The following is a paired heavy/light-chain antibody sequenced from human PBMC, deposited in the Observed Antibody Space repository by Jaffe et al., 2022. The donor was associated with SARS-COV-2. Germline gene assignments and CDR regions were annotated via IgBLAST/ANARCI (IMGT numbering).Heavy chain of an antibody. Sequence: EVQLVESGGGLVQPGGSLRLSCAASGFTFSRHWMLWVRQAPGKGLVWVSLINTDGSSTDYADSVKGRFTISRDNARNTLYLQMNSLRAEDTAVYYCARDMSWLQSDYWGQGTLVTVSS. CDR2: INTDGSST. J-gene: IGHJ4*02. D-gene: IGHD5-12*01. CDR1: GFTFSRHW. CDR3: ARDMSWLQSDY. V-gene: IGHV3-74*01.
Light chain of an antibody. CDR1: QSVSSY. V-gene: IGKV3-11*01. CDR3: QQRSI. Sequence: EIVLTQSPVTLSLSPGERATLSCRASQSVSSYLAWYQQKPGQAPRLLIYDVSNRATGIPARFSGSGSGTDFTLTISSLEPEDFAVYYCQQRSIFGQGTRVEIK. CDR2: DVS. J-gene: IGKJ5*01.